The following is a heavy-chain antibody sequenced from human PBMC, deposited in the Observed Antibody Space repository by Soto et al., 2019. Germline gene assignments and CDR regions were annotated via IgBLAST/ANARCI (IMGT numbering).Heavy chain of an antibody. J-gene: IGHJ3*02. D-gene: IGHD3-3*01. V-gene: IGHV3-33*01. CDR2: IWYDGSNK. Sequence: QVQLVESGGGVVQPGRSLRLSCAASGFTFSSYGMHWVRQAPGKGLEWVAVIWYDGSNKYYADSVKGRFTISRDNSKNTLYLQMNSLRAEDTAVYYCARDLVTIFGVAHDAFDIWGQGTMVTVSS. CDR1: GFTFSSYG. CDR3: ARDLVTIFGVAHDAFDI.